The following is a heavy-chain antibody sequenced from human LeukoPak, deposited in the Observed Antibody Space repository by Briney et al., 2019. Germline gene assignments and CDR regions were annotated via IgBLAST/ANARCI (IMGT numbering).Heavy chain of an antibody. CDR2: ISSNGGST. CDR1: GFTFSSYA. Sequence: GGSLRLSSAASGFTFSSYAMHWVRQAQGKGMEYVSAISSNGGSTYYANSVKGRFTISRDNSKNTLYLQMGSLRAEDMAVYYCARDFQSTVTTPFDYWGQGTLVTVSS. D-gene: IGHD4-17*01. V-gene: IGHV3-64*01. CDR3: ARDFQSTVTTPFDY. J-gene: IGHJ4*02.